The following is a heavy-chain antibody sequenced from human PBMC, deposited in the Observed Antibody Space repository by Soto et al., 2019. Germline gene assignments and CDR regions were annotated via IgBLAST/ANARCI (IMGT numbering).Heavy chain of an antibody. CDR2: INPSGGST. Sequence: GASVKVSCKASGYTFTSYYMHWVRQAPGQGLEWMGIINPSGGSTSYAQKFQGRVTMTRDTSTSTVYMELSSLRSDYTAVYYCAREQSRSDAFDIWGQGTMVTVSS. V-gene: IGHV1-46*03. CDR1: GYTFTSYY. CDR3: AREQSRSDAFDI. D-gene: IGHD2-2*01. J-gene: IGHJ3*02.